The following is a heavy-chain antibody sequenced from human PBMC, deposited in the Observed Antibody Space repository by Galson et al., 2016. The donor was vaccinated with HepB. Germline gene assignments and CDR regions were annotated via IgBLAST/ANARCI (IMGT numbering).Heavy chain of an antibody. CDR3: ARAYQYTLDY. J-gene: IGHJ4*02. CDR2: INQDGTEK. V-gene: IGHV3-7*04. Sequence: SLRVSCAASGLTFSNFWMTWVRQAPGKGLEWVANINQDGTEKHYLDSVRGLFTISRDNAKSSLFLQMNSLRAEDTAVYFCARAYQYTLDYWGQGTLVTVPS. D-gene: IGHD1-1*01. CDR1: GLTFSNFW.